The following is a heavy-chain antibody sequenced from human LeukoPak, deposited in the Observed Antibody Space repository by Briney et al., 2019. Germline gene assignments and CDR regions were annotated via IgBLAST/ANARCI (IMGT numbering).Heavy chain of an antibody. CDR3: ARGVRGVISY. CDR2: MNPNSDNT. CDR1: GYTFTSYD. Sequence: ASVKVSCKASGYTFTSYDINWVRQATGQGLEWMGRMNPNSDNTGYAQKFQGRVTITRNTSISTAYMELSSLRSEDTAVYYCARGVRGVISYWGQGTLVTVSS. J-gene: IGHJ4*02. V-gene: IGHV1-8*03. D-gene: IGHD3-10*01.